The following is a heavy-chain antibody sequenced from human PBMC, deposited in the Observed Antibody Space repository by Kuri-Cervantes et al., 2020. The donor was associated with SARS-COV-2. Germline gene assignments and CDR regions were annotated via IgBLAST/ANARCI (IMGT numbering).Heavy chain of an antibody. CDR3: ARAQSTYGSGSYVYFQH. Sequence: GGSLRLSCAASGFTFSSYAMSWVRQAPGKGLEWVSAISGSGGSTYYTDSVKGRFTISRDNAKNSLYLQMNSLRAEDTAVYYCARAQSTYGSGSYVYFQHWGQGTLVTVSS. D-gene: IGHD3-10*01. CDR2: ISGSGGST. CDR1: GFTFSSYA. J-gene: IGHJ1*01. V-gene: IGHV3-23*01.